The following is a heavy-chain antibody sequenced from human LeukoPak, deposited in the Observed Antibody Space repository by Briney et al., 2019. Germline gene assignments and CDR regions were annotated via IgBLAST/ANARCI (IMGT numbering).Heavy chain of an antibody. V-gene: IGHV1-69*05. CDR1: GGTFSSYA. D-gene: IGHD3-10*01. CDR2: IIPIFGTA. J-gene: IGHJ6*03. Sequence: SVKVSCKASGGTFSSYAISWVRQAPGQGLEWMGRIIPIFGTANYAQKFQGRVTITTDESTSTAFMELSSLRSEDTAVYYCARDRVTMVRGVNVYYYYYMDVWGKGTTVTVSS. CDR3: ARDRVTMVRGVNVYYYYYMDV.